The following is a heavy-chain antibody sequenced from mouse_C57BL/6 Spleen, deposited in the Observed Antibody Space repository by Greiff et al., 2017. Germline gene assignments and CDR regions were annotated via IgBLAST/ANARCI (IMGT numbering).Heavy chain of an antibody. Sequence: EVKLMESGGDLVKPGGSLKLSCAASGFTFSSYGMSWVRQTPDKRLEWVATISSGGSYTYYPDSVKGRFTISRDNAKNTLYLQMSSLKSEDTAMYYCARQYDDYDPFDYWGQGTTLTVSS. V-gene: IGHV5-6*01. CDR3: ARQYDDYDPFDY. CDR2: ISSGGSYT. D-gene: IGHD2-4*01. CDR1: GFTFSSYG. J-gene: IGHJ2*01.